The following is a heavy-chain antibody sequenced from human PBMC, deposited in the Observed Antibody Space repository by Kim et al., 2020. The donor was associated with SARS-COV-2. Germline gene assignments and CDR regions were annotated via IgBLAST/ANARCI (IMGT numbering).Heavy chain of an antibody. V-gene: IGHV4-34*01. Sequence: SETLSLTCAVYGGSFSGYYWSWIRQPPGMGLEWIGEINHSGSTNYNPSLKSRVTISVDTSKNQFSLKLSSVTAADTAMYYCATNPGATADLDYWGQGTLVTVSS. CDR2: INHSGST. D-gene: IGHD6-13*01. J-gene: IGHJ4*02. CDR1: GGSFSGYY. CDR3: ATNPGATADLDY.